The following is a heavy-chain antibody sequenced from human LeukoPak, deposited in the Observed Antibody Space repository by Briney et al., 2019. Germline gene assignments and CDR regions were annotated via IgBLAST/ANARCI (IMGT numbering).Heavy chain of an antibody. CDR3: ARDLGDIVLEPPSIHFDL. V-gene: IGHV3-74*03. CDR1: GFTISNYW. CDR2: IHPDGSIT. Sequence: GGSLRLSCVGSGFTISNYWMHWVRQAPGTGLVWVSRIHPDGSITTYADSLKGRFTISRDNAKNSLYLQMTGLRVEDTAMYFCARDLGDIVLEPPSIHFDLWGRGTLVTVSS. D-gene: IGHD2-2*01. J-gene: IGHJ2*01.